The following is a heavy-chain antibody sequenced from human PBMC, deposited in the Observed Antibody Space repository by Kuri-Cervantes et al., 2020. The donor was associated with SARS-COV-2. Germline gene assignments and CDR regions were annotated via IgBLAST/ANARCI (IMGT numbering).Heavy chain of an antibody. CDR1: GGSFSGCY. V-gene: IGHV4-34*01. D-gene: IGHD3-10*01. CDR2: INHSGST. CDR3: ARALLLWFGELPSH. Sequence: ESLKISCAVYGGSFSGCYWSWIRQPPGKGLEWIGEINHSGSTNYNPSLKSRVTISVDTSKNQFSLKLSSVTAADTAVYYCARALLLWFGELPSHWGQGNPVNVSS. J-gene: IGHJ4*02.